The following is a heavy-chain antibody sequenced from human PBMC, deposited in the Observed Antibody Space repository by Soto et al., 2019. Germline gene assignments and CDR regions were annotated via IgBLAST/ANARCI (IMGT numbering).Heavy chain of an antibody. CDR2: ISAYNGNT. CDR3: ARSRRPMIVVVIGLDP. J-gene: IGHJ5*02. Sequence: SVKVSGKASCYTFTSYAICWVRQAPGQGLEWMGWISAYNGNTNYAQKLQGRVTMTTDTSTSTAYMELRNLRSDDTAVYYCARSRRPMIVVVIGLDPWGQGTLVTVSS. V-gene: IGHV1-18*01. D-gene: IGHD3-22*01. CDR1: CYTFTSYA.